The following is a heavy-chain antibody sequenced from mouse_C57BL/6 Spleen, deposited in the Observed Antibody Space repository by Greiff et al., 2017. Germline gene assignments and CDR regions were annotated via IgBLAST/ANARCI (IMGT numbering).Heavy chain of an antibody. J-gene: IGHJ2*01. CDR3: AIKANDGYPFDY. V-gene: IGHV1-74*01. CDR1: GYTFTSYW. Sequence: QVQLKQPGAALVKPGASVKVSCKASGYTFTSYWMHWVKQRPGQGLEWIGRIHPSDSDTNYNQKFKGKATLNVDKSTSTAYMQLSSLTSEDSAVYYCAIKANDGYPFDYWGQGTTLTVSS. D-gene: IGHD2-3*01. CDR2: IHPSDSDT.